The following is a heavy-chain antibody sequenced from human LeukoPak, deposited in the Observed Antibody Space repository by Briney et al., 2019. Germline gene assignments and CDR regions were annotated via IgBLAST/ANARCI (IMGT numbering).Heavy chain of an antibody. Sequence: SGGSLRLSCAASGFTFSRFVMHCVRQAPGKGLEWVAVIWFDGSQKKYADSVTGRFTISRDNSNNTLYLQMDSLRSEDTAVYYCVRRGENFFDYWGQGTLVTVSS. V-gene: IGHV3-33*01. CDR1: GFTFSRFV. J-gene: IGHJ4*02. CDR3: VRRGENFFDY. CDR2: IWFDGSQK.